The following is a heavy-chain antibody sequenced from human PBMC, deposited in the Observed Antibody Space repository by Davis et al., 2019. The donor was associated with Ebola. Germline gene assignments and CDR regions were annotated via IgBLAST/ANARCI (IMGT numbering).Heavy chain of an antibody. CDR1: GFTFSSNS. J-gene: IGHJ6*04. D-gene: IGHD3-3*01. Sequence: GESLKISCAASGFTFSSNSMNWVRQAPGKGLEWVSFISSSSNYIYYADSVKGRFTISRDNAKNSLYLQMNSLRAEDPAVYYCARVAIFGVVIHSYYGMDVWGKGTTVTVSS. CDR3: ARVAIFGVVIHSYYGMDV. V-gene: IGHV3-21*04. CDR2: ISSSSNYI.